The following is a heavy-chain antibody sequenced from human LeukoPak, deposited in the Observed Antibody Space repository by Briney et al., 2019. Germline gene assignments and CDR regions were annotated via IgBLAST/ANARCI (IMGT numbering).Heavy chain of an antibody. Sequence: GGSLRLSCTTSGFTFGDYAMSWFRQAPGKGLEWVGFIRSKAYGGTTEYAASLKGRITISRDDSKTIAYLQMSSLKTEDTAVYYCSRGRRSPDSWGQGTLVTVSP. CDR2: IRSKAYGGTT. D-gene: IGHD5-24*01. J-gene: IGHJ5*01. CDR1: GFTFGDYA. V-gene: IGHV3-49*03. CDR3: SRGRRSPDS.